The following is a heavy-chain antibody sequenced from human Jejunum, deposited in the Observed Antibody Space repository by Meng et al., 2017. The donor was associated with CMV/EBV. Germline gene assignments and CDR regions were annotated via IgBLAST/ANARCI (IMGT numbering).Heavy chain of an antibody. D-gene: IGHD1-26*01. J-gene: IGHJ4*02. Sequence: FWFTLIASPLPWVRQASGNGLGWVGRRRSKATRHATEYASPVEGRFTISRDDSKNTAYLQMNSLETDDTAVYYCATLGSSDQGARDYWGQGTLVTVSS. CDR2: RRSKATRHAT. CDR3: ATLGSSDQGARDY. CDR1: WFTLIASP. V-gene: IGHV3-73*01.